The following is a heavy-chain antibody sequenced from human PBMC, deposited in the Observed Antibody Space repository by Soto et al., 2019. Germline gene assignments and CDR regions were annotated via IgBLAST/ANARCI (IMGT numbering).Heavy chain of an antibody. CDR1: GGSISSGGYY. CDR3: ARQNYYYYGMDV. CDR2: IYYSGST. J-gene: IGHJ6*02. V-gene: IGHV4-31*03. Sequence: PSETLSLTCTVSGGSISSGGYYWSWIRQHPGKGLEWIGYIYYSGSTYYNPSLKSRVTISVDTSKNQFSLKLSSVTAADTAVYYCARQNYYYYGMDVWGQGTTVTVSS.